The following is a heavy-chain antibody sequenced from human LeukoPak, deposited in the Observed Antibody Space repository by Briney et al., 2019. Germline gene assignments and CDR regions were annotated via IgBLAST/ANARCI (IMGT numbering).Heavy chain of an antibody. Sequence: GGSLRLSCAASGFTFSSYAMSWVRQAPGKGLEWVSAISGSGGSTYYADSVKGRFTISRDNSKNTLYLQMNSLRAEDTAVYYCARVSRGNNYGRIDYWGQGTRVTVSS. V-gene: IGHV3-23*01. D-gene: IGHD5-18*01. CDR2: ISGSGGST. CDR3: ARVSRGNNYGRIDY. CDR1: GFTFSSYA. J-gene: IGHJ4*02.